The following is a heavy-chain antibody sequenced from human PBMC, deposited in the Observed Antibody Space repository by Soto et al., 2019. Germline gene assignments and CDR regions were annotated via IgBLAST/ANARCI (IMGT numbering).Heavy chain of an antibody. V-gene: IGHV3-30*18. CDR2: ISHDGTNK. CDR3: AKDDLGYCNGGACSQIDS. CDR1: GFSFNYFG. Sequence: GGSLRLSCAASGFSFNYFGMHWVRQAPGRGLEWVTRISHDGTNKYYADSVKGRFTVSRDNSKNTLYLQMNTLRAEDTALYYCAKDDLGYCNGGACSQIDSWGQGTQVTVSS. D-gene: IGHD2-15*01. J-gene: IGHJ4*02.